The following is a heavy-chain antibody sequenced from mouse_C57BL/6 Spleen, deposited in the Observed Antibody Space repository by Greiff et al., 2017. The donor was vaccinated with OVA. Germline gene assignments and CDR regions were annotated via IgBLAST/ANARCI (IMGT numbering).Heavy chain of an antibody. CDR1: GYAFTNYL. Sequence: QVQLQQSGAELVRPGPSVKVSCKASGYAFTNYLIEWVKQRPGQGLEWIGVINPGSGGTNYNEKFKGKATLTADKSSSTAYMQLSSLTSEDSAVYFCARRHYGSSYWYFDVWGTGTTVTVSS. CDR3: ARRHYGSSYWYFDV. J-gene: IGHJ1*03. V-gene: IGHV1-54*01. D-gene: IGHD1-1*01. CDR2: INPGSGGT.